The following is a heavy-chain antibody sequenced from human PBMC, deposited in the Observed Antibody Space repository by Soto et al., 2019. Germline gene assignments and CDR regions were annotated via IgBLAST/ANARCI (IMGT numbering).Heavy chain of an antibody. CDR2: IDWDDDK. V-gene: IGHV2-70*04. CDR1: GFSLSTSGMR. CDR3: ARTLYYYDSSGYRQWFDP. J-gene: IGHJ5*02. D-gene: IGHD3-22*01. Sequence: SGHTLVNPTPPLTLTCTFSGFSLSTSGMRVSWIRQPPGKALEWLARIDWDDDKFYSTSLKTRLTISKDTSKNQVVLTMSNMDPVDTATYYCARTLYYYDSSGYRQWFDPWGQGTQVTVSS.